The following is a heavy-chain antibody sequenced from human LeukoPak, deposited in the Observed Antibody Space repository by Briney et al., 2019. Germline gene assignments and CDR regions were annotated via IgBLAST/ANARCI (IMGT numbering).Heavy chain of an antibody. CDR2: IYTSGST. J-gene: IGHJ4*02. CDR3: ASLMVRGVTS. D-gene: IGHD3-10*01. CDR1: GGSISSYY. Sequence: PSETLSLTCTVSGGSISSYYWSWIRQPAGKGLGWIGRIYTSGSTNYNPSLKSRVTMSVDTSKNQFSLKLSSVTAADTAVYYCASLMVRGVTSWGQGTLVTVSS. V-gene: IGHV4-4*07.